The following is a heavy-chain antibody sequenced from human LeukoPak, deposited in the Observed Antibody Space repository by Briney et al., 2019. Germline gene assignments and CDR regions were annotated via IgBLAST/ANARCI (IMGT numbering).Heavy chain of an antibody. J-gene: IGHJ4*02. V-gene: IGHV4-4*07. D-gene: IGHD3-9*01. CDR3: ARDNDSGLRYFDY. CDR2: IYTSGST. CDR1: GGSISSYY. Sequence: SETLSLTCTVSGGSISSYYWSWIRQPAGKGLEWIGRIYTSGSTNYNPSLKSRVTISVDKSKNQFSLKLTPVTAADTAVCYCARDNDSGLRYFDYWGQGTMVSVCS.